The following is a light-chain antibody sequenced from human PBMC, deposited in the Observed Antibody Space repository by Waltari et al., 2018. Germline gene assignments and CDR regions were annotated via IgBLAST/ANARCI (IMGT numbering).Light chain of an antibody. V-gene: IGLV7-43*01. CDR3: LLFYGGAYV. CDR1: TGAVTGGSF. Sequence: QTVVTQEPSLIVSPGGTVTLTCASSTGAVTGGSFPTWFRHRPGQPPRSLSYIANHKHSWTPARFCGSRIGGKAALTLSGVQPEDEAEYYCLLFYGGAYVFGTGTKLTVL. J-gene: IGLJ1*01. CDR2: IAN.